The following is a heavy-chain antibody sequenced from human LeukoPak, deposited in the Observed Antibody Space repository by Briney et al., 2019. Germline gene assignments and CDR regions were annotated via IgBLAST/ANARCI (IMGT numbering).Heavy chain of an antibody. V-gene: IGHV4-34*01. D-gene: IGHD3-10*01. CDR3: ARQARGGSHYYYYYYMDV. J-gene: IGHJ6*03. CDR1: GGSFSGYY. Sequence: PSETLSLTCAVYGGSFSGYYWSWIRQPPGKGLEWIGEINHSGSTNYNPPLKSRVTISVDTSKNQFSLKLSSVTAADTAVYYCARQARGGSHYYYYYYMDVWGKGTTVTVSS. CDR2: INHSGST.